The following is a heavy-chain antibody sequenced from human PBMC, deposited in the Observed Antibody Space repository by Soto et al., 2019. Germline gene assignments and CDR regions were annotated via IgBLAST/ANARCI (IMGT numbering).Heavy chain of an antibody. Sequence: SETLSLTCTVSGGSISSGDYYWSWIRQPPGKGLEWIGYIYYSGSTYYNPSLKSRVTISVDTSKNQFSLKLSSVTAADTAVYYCARGVAYGDLLLLEFWFDYWGQGTLVTVSS. CDR3: ARGVAYGDLLLLEFWFDY. CDR1: GGSISSGDYY. CDR2: IYYSGST. D-gene: IGHD4-17*01. J-gene: IGHJ4*02. V-gene: IGHV4-30-4*01.